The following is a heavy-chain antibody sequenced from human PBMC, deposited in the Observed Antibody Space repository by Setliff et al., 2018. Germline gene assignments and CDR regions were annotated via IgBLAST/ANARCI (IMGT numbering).Heavy chain of an antibody. CDR1: GFTFARFA. Sequence: PGGSLRLSCAASGFTFARFAMHWVRQAPGEGLEWVAVISYDGINKYYADSVKGRFTISRDNSKNTLYLQMNSLRPEDTAVYYCTKRALYDGSAVWAFDIWGQGTMVTVSS. CDR2: ISYDGINK. CDR3: TKRALYDGSAVWAFDI. V-gene: IGHV3-30*01. J-gene: IGHJ3*02. D-gene: IGHD3-22*01.